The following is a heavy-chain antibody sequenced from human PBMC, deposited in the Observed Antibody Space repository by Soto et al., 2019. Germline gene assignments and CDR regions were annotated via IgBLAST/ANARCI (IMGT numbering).Heavy chain of an antibody. CDR2: IWYDGSNK. J-gene: IGHJ6*02. CDR3: AREIVLVPAAMGHYGMDV. CDR1: GFTFSSYG. D-gene: IGHD2-2*01. V-gene: IGHV3-33*01. Sequence: QVQLVESGGGVVQPGRSLRLSCAASGFTFSSYGMHWVRQAPGKGLEWVAVIWYDGSNKYYADSVKGRFTISRDNSKNTXXLQMNSLRAEDTAVYYCAREIVLVPAAMGHYGMDVWGQGTTVTVSS.